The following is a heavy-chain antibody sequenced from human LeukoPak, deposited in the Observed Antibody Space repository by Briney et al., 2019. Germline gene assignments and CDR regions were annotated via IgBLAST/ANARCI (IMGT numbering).Heavy chain of an antibody. D-gene: IGHD3-16*01. J-gene: IGHJ6*03. CDR2: IDNSGST. V-gene: IGHV4-4*07. Sequence: SETLSLTCAVYGGSFSGYYWTWIRQPAGKGLEWIGHIDNSGSTNCNPSLKSRVTISVDTSKNQFSLNLTSVTAADTAVYYCARDCEFCDLLFYMNVWGKGTTVTVSS. CDR3: ARDCEFCDLLFYMNV. CDR1: GGSFSGYY.